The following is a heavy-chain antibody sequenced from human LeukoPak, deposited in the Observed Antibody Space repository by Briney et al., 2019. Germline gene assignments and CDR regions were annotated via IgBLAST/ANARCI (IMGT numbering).Heavy chain of an antibody. CDR1: GNSFGDYY. D-gene: IGHD2-15*01. V-gene: IGHV4-4*07. J-gene: IGHJ5*02. Sequence: SETLSLTCTVSGNSFGDYYWSWIRQPAGKGLEWIGRIYTSGSTTYNPSLKSRVTMSVDTSKNQFSLKLTSVTAADTAVYYCARDWFRYCSGGSCFSWNWFDPWGQGSLVTVSS. CDR3: ARDWFRYCSGGSCFSWNWFDP. CDR2: IYTSGST.